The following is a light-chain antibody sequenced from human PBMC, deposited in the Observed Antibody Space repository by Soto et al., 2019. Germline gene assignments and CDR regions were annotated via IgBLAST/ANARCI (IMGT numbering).Light chain of an antibody. CDR1: SSDVGTYNL. CDR3: CSYAGSSTTWV. CDR2: DVT. V-gene: IGLV2-23*02. Sequence: QSALTQPASVSGSPGQSITISCTGTSSDVGTYNLVSWYQRHPGKAPKLMIYDVTKRPSGVSNRFSGSKSGNTASLTISGLQAEDEGDYYCCSYAGSSTTWVFGGGTTLTVL. J-gene: IGLJ3*02.